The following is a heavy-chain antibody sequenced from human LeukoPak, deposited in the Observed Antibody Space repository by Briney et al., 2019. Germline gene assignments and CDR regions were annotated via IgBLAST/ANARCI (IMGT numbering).Heavy chain of an antibody. J-gene: IGHJ6*03. CDR3: ARASMVGATWDYYYYMDV. D-gene: IGHD1-26*01. CDR2: IGSSSSYI. CDR1: GFTFSSYS. V-gene: IGHV3-21*01. Sequence: GGSLRLSCAASGFTFSSYSMNWVRQAPGKGLEWVSSIGSSSSYIYYADSVKGRFTISRDNAKNSLYLQMNSLRAEDTAVYYCARASMVGATWDYYYYMDVWGKGTTVTVSS.